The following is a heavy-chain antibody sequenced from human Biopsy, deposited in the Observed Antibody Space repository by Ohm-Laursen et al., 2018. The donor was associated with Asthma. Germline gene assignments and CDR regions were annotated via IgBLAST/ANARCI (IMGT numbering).Heavy chain of an antibody. CDR1: GYTFNSAG. CDR3: ARAVDYSHYYGIDV. D-gene: IGHD3-10*01. V-gene: IGHV1-18*01. Sequence: GSSVKVSCKPSGYTFNSAGITWVRQAPGQGLEWMGWISVYNGNTKVAQKLQGRVTMITDTSTSTAYMELRSLRSDDTAVYFCARAVDYSHYYGIDVWGQGTTVTVS. CDR2: ISVYNGNT. J-gene: IGHJ6*02.